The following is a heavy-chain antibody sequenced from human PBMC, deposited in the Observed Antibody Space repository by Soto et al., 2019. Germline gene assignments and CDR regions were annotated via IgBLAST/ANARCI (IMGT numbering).Heavy chain of an antibody. J-gene: IGHJ5*02. CDR3: ARPRTGGGHEWFDP. CDR2: ISGSSTYI. D-gene: IGHD5-12*01. V-gene: IGHV3-21*01. Sequence: EVQLVESGGGLVKPGGSLRLSCAASGFTFSSFTMNWVRQAPGKGLEWVSYISGSSTYISYADSVKGRFTISRDNAKNALYLQMNSLIAEDTALYYCARPRTGGGHEWFDPWGQGTLVTVSS. CDR1: GFTFSSFT.